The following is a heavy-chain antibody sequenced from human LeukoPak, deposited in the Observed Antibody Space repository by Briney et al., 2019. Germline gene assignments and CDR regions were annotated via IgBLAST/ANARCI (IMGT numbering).Heavy chain of an antibody. Sequence: PGGSLRLSCAASGFTFSNYAMNWVRQAPGKGLEWVSLIYSGGRTEYTDSVKGRFTIYTDNSKNTLYLQMNSLRAEDTAVYYCARVGCSGGSCYTQYFHHWGQGTLVTVSP. CDR1: GFTFSNYA. D-gene: IGHD2-15*01. CDR3: ARVGCSGGSCYTQYFHH. V-gene: IGHV3-53*01. J-gene: IGHJ1*01. CDR2: IYSGGRT.